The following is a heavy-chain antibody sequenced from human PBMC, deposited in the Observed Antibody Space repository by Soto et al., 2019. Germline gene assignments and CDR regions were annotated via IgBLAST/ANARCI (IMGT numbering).Heavy chain of an antibody. CDR3: ARYPKSLNNWFDP. D-gene: IGHD3-9*01. V-gene: IGHV1-69*06. J-gene: IGHJ5*02. CDR1: GGTFSNYA. Sequence: QIQLVQSATEVKKPGSSVSISCKASGGTFSNYAISWVRQAPVQGLEWTGGITPIFDTTTYAPRFKDRLTITADTSTSTVYMKLSGLRSEDTATYFCARYPKSLNNWFDPWGQGTLVTVSS. CDR2: ITPIFDTT.